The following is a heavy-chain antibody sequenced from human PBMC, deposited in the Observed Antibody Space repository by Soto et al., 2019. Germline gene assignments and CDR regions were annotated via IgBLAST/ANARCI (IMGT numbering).Heavy chain of an antibody. Sequence: SETLSLTCTVSGGSISSYYWSWIRQPPGKGLEWIGYIYYSGSTNYNPSLKSRVTISVDTSKNQFSLELSSVTAADTAVYYCARAAMGGSSWPFDYWGQGTLVTVSS. CDR2: IYYSGST. CDR3: ARAAMGGSSWPFDY. CDR1: GGSISSYY. J-gene: IGHJ4*02. V-gene: IGHV4-59*01. D-gene: IGHD6-13*01.